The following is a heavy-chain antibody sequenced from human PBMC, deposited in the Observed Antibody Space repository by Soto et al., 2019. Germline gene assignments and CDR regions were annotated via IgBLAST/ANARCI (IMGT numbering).Heavy chain of an antibody. Sequence: GGSLRLSCAASGFTFSSYDMSWVRQAPGKGLEWVSGVSASGSITSYADSAKGRFTISRDNAKNTMFLQMNSLRAEDTAVYFCAKGDCSGGRCYRGFDYWGQGT. CDR1: GFTFSSYD. CDR3: AKGDCSGGRCYRGFDY. CDR2: VSASGSIT. D-gene: IGHD2-15*01. J-gene: IGHJ4*02. V-gene: IGHV3-23*01.